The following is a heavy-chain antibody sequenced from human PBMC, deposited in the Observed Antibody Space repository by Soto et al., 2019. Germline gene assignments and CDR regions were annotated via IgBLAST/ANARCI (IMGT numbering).Heavy chain of an antibody. Sequence: SETLSLTCTVSGGSISSYYWSWIRQPPGKGLEWIGYIYYSGSTNYNPSLKSRVTISVDTSKNQFSLKLSSVTAADTAVYYCARISGPPVAFDIWGQGTMVTVSS. J-gene: IGHJ3*02. CDR2: IYYSGST. D-gene: IGHD2-15*01. V-gene: IGHV4-59*08. CDR3: ARISGPPVAFDI. CDR1: GGSISSYY.